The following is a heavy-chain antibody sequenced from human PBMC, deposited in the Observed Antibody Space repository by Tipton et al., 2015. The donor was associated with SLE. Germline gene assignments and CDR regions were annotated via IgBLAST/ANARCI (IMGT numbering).Heavy chain of an antibody. CDR2: IYYSGTT. V-gene: IGHV4-39*07. CDR3: AGCLYFDCMNV. D-gene: IGHD2-8*01. CDR1: GGSISSSSYY. Sequence: TLSLTCTVSGGSISSSSYYWGWIRQPPGKGLEWIGSIYYSGTTYYNPSLKSRLTISVDTSKNQFSLKLNSVTAADTAVYYCAGCLYFDCMNVWGKGTTVTVSS. J-gene: IGHJ6*03.